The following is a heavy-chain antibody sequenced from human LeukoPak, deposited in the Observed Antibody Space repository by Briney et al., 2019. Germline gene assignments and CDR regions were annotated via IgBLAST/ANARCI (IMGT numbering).Heavy chain of an antibody. J-gene: IGHJ5*01. CDR3: ARDRVVSGRFGEVAS. CDR2: ISSSSTYI. Sequence: GGSLRLSCAVSGFTFSSYSMNWVRQAPGKGLEWVSFISSSSTYIYYADSVKGRFTISRDDAKNSLYLQMSSLRADDTAVYYCARDRVVSGRFGEVASWGQGTLVTVSS. CDR1: GFTFSSYS. V-gene: IGHV3-21*01. D-gene: IGHD3-10*01.